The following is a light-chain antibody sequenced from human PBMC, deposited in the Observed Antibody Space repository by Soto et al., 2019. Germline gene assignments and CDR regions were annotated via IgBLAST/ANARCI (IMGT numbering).Light chain of an antibody. CDR1: SSNIGSNN. CDR3: AAWDDSLNGVV. Sequence: QLVLTQPPSTSGTPGQRVTISCSGSSSNIGSNNINWYQQLPGTAPKLLIYETNQRPSGVPDRFSGSKSGTSASLAISGLQSEDEADYYCAAWDDSLNGVVFGGGTKVTVL. CDR2: ETN. V-gene: IGLV1-44*01. J-gene: IGLJ2*01.